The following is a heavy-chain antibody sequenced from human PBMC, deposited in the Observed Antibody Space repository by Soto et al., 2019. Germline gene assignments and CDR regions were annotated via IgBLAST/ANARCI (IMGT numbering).Heavy chain of an antibody. Sequence: GGSLRLSCAASGFSFGTYFMHWVRQAPGKGLEWVAVSWYDESNEWYADSVKGRFTISRDNSKNTLYLYMNGLRAEDTAVYYCARPLWTPGFGEVFDCWGQGTLVTVSS. CDR3: ARPLWTPGFGEVFDC. CDR2: SWYDESNE. D-gene: IGHD3-16*01. J-gene: IGHJ4*02. CDR1: GFSFGTYF. V-gene: IGHV3-33*01.